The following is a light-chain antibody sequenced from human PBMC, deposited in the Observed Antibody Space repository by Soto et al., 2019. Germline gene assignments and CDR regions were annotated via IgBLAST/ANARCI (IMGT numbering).Light chain of an antibody. Sequence: DIQMTQSPSSLSASVGDRVTITCRASQSISKSLNWYQQKPGKAPKLLIYAASSLQTGVPSRFSGSGSGTEFTLTISGLQPEAFASYYCQQSYSALMWTFGQGTRVEIK. CDR3: QQSYSALMWT. CDR2: AAS. CDR1: QSISKS. J-gene: IGKJ1*01. V-gene: IGKV1-39*01.